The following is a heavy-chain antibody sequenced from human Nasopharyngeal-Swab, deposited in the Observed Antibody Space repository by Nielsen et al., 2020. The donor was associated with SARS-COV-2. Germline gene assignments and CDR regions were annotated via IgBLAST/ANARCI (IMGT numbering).Heavy chain of an antibody. D-gene: IGHD3-9*01. CDR3: AKDHRGRYRSITIFPEGYYYMDV. CDR2: IWYDGSNK. J-gene: IGHJ6*03. V-gene: IGHV3-33*06. CDR1: GFTFSSYG. Sequence: GESLTISCAASGFTFSSYGMHWARQAPGKGLEWVAVIWYDGSNKYYADSVKGRFTISRDNSKNTLYLQMNSLRAEDTAVYYCAKDHRGRYRSITIFPEGYYYMDVWGKGTTVTVSS.